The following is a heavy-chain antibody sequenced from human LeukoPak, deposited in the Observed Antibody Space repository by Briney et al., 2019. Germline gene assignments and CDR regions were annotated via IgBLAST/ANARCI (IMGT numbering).Heavy chain of an antibody. J-gene: IGHJ4*02. D-gene: IGHD4-17*01. V-gene: IGHV3-23*01. Sequence: GGSLRLSCAASGFTFSSYAMSWVRQAPGKGLEWVSAISGSGGSTYYADSVKGRFTISRDNSKNTLYLQMNSLRVEDTAIYYCARDPGVTTFYFDYWGQGALVTVSS. CDR2: ISGSGGST. CDR3: ARDPGVTTFYFDY. CDR1: GFTFSSYA.